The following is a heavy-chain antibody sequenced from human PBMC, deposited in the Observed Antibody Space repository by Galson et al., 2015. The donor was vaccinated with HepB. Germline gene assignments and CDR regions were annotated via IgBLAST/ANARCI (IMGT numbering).Heavy chain of an antibody. V-gene: IGHV4-31*03. D-gene: IGHD3-10*01. J-gene: IGHJ6*03. CDR1: GGSISSGGYY. Sequence: TLSLTCTVSGGSISSGGYYWSWIRQHPGQGLEWIGYIYYSGSTYYNPYLESRLIISVDTSKNQFSLKLSSVTAADTAVYYCARAVEGSGPYYYYYYMDVWGKGTTVTVSS. CDR2: IYYSGST. CDR3: ARAVEGSGPYYYYYYMDV.